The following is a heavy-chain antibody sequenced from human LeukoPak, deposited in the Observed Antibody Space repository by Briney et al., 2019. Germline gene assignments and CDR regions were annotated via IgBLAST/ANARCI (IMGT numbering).Heavy chain of an antibody. CDR1: GFTFSSYW. Sequence: GGSLRLSCAASGFTFSSYWMSWVRQAPGKGLEWVANIKQDGSEKYYVDSVKGRFTISRDNAKNSLYLQMNSLRAEDTAVYYCARVMITFGGVIVLFDCWGQGTLVTVSS. J-gene: IGHJ4*02. V-gene: IGHV3-7*01. CDR3: ARVMITFGGVIVLFDC. D-gene: IGHD3-16*02. CDR2: IKQDGSEK.